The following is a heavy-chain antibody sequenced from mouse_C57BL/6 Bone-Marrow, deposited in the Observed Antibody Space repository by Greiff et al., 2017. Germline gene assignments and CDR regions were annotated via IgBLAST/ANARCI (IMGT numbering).Heavy chain of an antibody. J-gene: IGHJ2*01. Sequence: EVQLQESGPGLVKPSQSLSLTCSVTGYSITSGYYWNWIRQFPGNKLEWMGYISYDGSNNYNPSLKNRISITRDTSKNQFFLKLNSVTTEDTATYYCARGGNYVVLFDYWGQGTTLTVSS. CDR2: ISYDGSN. D-gene: IGHD2-1*01. CDR3: ARGGNYVVLFDY. CDR1: GYSITSGYY. V-gene: IGHV3-6*01.